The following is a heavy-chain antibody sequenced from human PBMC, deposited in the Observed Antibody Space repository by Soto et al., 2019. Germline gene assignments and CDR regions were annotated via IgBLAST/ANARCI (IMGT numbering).Heavy chain of an antibody. J-gene: IGHJ4*02. CDR3: ARWDSSGWYYFDY. CDR2: IYYSGST. Sequence: PSETLSLTCTVSGGSISSYYWSWIRQPPGKGLEWIGYIYYSGSTNYNPSLKSRVTISVDTSKNQFSLKLSSVTAADTAVYYCARWDSSGWYYFDYWGQGTLVTVS. D-gene: IGHD6-19*01. CDR1: GGSISSYY. V-gene: IGHV4-59*01.